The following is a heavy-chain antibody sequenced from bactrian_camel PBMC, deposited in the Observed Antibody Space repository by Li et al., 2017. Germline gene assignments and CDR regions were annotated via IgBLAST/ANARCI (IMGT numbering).Heavy chain of an antibody. CDR2: IYSDGVNA. CDR1: GFTFSSYG. V-gene: IGHV3S6*01. Sequence: HVQLVESGGGLVQPGGSLRLSCAASGFTFSSYGMNWVRQAPGKGLEWVSGIYSDGVNAYYADSVKGRFTISRDNAKNTLYLQMNSLNTEDTATYYCTRDVVGNYYGSDYWGKGTQVTVS. J-gene: IGHJ7*01. D-gene: IGHD2*01.